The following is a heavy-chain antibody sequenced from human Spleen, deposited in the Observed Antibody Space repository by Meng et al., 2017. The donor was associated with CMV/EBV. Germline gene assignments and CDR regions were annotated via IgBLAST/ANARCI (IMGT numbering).Heavy chain of an antibody. CDR2: IYHSGNT. Sequence: GGSISSGGYYWNWIRQHPGKGLEWIGSIYHSGNTYYSPSLESRLTISSDTSNNQFSLKLNSVTAADTAVYYCARGGSNSGGYYSPFYWGQGTLVTVSS. CDR1: GGSISSGGYY. J-gene: IGHJ4*01. CDR3: ARGGSNSGGYYSPFY. V-gene: IGHV4-31*02. D-gene: IGHD3-22*01.